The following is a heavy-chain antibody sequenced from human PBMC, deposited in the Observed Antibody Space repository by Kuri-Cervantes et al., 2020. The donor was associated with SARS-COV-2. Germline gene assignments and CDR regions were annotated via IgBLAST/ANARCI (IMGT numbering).Heavy chain of an antibody. D-gene: IGHD4-17*01. CDR2: IYSGGST. CDR3: ARDSYGDIYYYYGMDV. J-gene: IGHJ6*02. CDR1: GFTVSSNY. V-gene: IGHV3-66*01. Sequence: GVTLKISCAASGFTVSSNYMSCVRQAPGKGLEWVSVIYSGGSTYYADSVKGRFTISRDNSKNTLYLQMNSLRAEDTAVYYCARDSYGDIYYYYGMDVWGQGTTVTVSS.